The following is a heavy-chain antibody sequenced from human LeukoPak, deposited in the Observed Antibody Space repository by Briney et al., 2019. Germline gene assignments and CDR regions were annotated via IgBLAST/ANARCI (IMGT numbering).Heavy chain of an antibody. D-gene: IGHD3-3*01. CDR2: IIPIFGTA. CDR3: AREKGSPGDFWSGPDH. V-gene: IGHV1-69*13. CDR1: GGTFSSYA. Sequence: ASVKVSCKASGGTFSSYAISWVRQAPGQGLEWMGGIIPIFGTANYAQKFQGRVTITADESTSTAYMELSSLRSEDTAVYYCAREKGSPGDFWSGPDHWGQGTLVTVSS. J-gene: IGHJ5*02.